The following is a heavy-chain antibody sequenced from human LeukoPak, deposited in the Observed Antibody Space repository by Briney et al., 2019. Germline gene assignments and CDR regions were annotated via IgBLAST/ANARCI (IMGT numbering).Heavy chain of an antibody. J-gene: IGHJ4*02. V-gene: IGHV3-23*01. Sequence: GGSLRLSCAASGFTFSSYAMSWVRQAPGKGLEWVSSITRSSNYIYYADSVKGRFTISRDNSKNTLYLQMNSLRAEDTAVYYCAKEERGALNYYDSSGYYFDYWGQGTLVTVSS. D-gene: IGHD3-22*01. CDR2: ITRSSNYI. CDR1: GFTFSSYA. CDR3: AKEERGALNYYDSSGYYFDY.